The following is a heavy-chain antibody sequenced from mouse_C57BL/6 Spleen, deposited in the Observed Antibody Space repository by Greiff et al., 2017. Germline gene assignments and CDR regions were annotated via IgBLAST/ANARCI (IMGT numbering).Heavy chain of an antibody. CDR2: INPSSGYT. J-gene: IGHJ2*01. CDR1: GYTFTSYW. D-gene: IGHD4-1*01. CDR3: ARWLTGTGVDY. V-gene: IGHV1-7*01. Sequence: VQLQQSGAELAKPGASVKLSCKASGYTFTSYWMHWVKQRPGQGLEWIGYINPSSGYTKYNQKFKDKATLTADKSSSTAYMQLSNLTYEDSAGYYCARWLTGTGVDYWGQGTTLTVSS.